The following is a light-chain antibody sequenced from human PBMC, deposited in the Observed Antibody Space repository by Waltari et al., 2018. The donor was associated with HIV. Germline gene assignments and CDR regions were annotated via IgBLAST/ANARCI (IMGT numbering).Light chain of an antibody. V-gene: IGLV1-40*01. CDR1: SPNTGAGYD. CDR2: GNS. CDR3: QSYDSSLSGSGV. Sequence: QSVLTQPPSVSGAPGQRVTIPCPGSSPNTGAGYDVHRSQQLPGTTPKLLIYGNSNRPSGVPDRFSGSKSGTSASLAITGLQAEDEADYYCQSYDSSLSGSGVFGGGTKLTVL. J-gene: IGLJ3*02.